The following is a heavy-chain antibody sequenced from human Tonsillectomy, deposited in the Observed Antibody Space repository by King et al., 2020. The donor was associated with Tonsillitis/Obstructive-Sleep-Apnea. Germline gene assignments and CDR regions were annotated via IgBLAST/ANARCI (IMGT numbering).Heavy chain of an antibody. CDR3: YRLYCGGGSCSPLFYNFYYYIDV. Sequence: TLKESGPTLVKPTQTLTLTCTVSGFSLTTSGVGVGWIRQPPGKALEWLAFIYWDDDKRYSPSLKSRLTITRDTSKNQVVLTMTNMDPVDTATYFCYRLYCGGGSCSPLFYNFYYYIDVWGKGTTVTVSS. CDR2: IYWDDDK. D-gene: IGHD2-15*01. CDR1: GFSLTTSGVG. J-gene: IGHJ6*03. V-gene: IGHV2-5*02.